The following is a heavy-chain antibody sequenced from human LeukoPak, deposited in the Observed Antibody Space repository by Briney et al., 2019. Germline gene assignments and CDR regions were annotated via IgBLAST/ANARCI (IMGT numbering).Heavy chain of an antibody. Sequence: SETLSLTCAVYGGSFSGYYWSWIRQPPGKGLEWIGSIYYSGSTYYNPSLKSRVTISVDTSKNQFSLKLSSVTAADTAVYYCARNVGATTFADYWGQGTLVTVSS. CDR3: ARNVGATTFADY. D-gene: IGHD1-26*01. CDR2: IYYSGST. V-gene: IGHV4-34*01. CDR1: GGSFSGYY. J-gene: IGHJ4*02.